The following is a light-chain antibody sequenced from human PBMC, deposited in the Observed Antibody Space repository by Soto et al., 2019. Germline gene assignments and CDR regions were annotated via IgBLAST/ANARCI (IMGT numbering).Light chain of an antibody. Sequence: EIVLTQSPATLSLSPGERATLSCRASQSVSSYLAWYQQKPGQAPRLLIYDASNRATGIPARFSGSGSGTDFTLTISSLEPEDFAVYYCQQGSNWPPLTFGGGIKVEIK. V-gene: IGKV3-11*01. CDR1: QSVSSY. CDR3: QQGSNWPPLT. CDR2: DAS. J-gene: IGKJ4*01.